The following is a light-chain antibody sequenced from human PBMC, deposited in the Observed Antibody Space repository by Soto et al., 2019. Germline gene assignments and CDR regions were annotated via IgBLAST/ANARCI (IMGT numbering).Light chain of an antibody. CDR3: SSSTNTNTLVI. CDR1: SSNIGNNY. V-gene: IGLV1-51*01. J-gene: IGLJ2*01. CDR2: DNN. Sequence: QSVLTQSPSVSAAPGQKVTISCSGSSSNIGNNYVSWYQQLPGTAPKLLIYDNNKRPSGIPDRFSGSKSGNTASLTISGLQAEDEAIYFCSSSTNTNTLVIFGGGTKLTVL.